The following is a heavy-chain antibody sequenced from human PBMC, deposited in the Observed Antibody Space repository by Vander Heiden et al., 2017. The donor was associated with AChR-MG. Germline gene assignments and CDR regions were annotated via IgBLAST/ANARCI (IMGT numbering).Heavy chain of an antibody. V-gene: IGHV4-34*01. D-gene: IGHD3-16*02. CDR2: INHSGST. CDR3: ASKTDYDYVWGSYRPLGYFDY. J-gene: IGHJ4*02. CDR1: GGSFSGYY. Sequence: QVQLQQWGAGLLKPSETLSLTCAVYGGSFSGYYWSWIRQPPRKGLEWIGEINHSGSTNYNPSLKSRVTISVDTSKNQFSLKLSSVTAADTAVYYCASKTDYDYVWGSYRPLGYFDYWGQGTLVTVSS.